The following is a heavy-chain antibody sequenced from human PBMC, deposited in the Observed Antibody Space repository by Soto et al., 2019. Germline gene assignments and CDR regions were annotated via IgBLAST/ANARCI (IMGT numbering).Heavy chain of an antibody. CDR3: AWSGRVANVIDY. J-gene: IGHJ4*02. CDR2: INPSGGST. D-gene: IGHD5-12*01. V-gene: IGHV1-46*01. CDR1: GYSFTSDY. Sequence: ASLKVSCKAAGYSFTSDYRHCGLQDPGQGLEWMGIINPSGGSTSYAQKFQGRVTMTRDTSTSTVYMELSSLRSEDTAVYYCAWSGRVANVIDYWGQGTLVTVSS.